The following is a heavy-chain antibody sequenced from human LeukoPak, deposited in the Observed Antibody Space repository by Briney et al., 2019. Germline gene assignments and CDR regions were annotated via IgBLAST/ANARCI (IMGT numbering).Heavy chain of an antibody. Sequence: GASVKVSCKASGYTFTSYAMHWVRQAPGQRPEWMGWINAGNGNTKYSQKFQGRVTITRDTSASTAYMELSSLRSEDTAVYYCARSSVAVTIFDYWGQGTLVTVSS. J-gene: IGHJ4*02. D-gene: IGHD6-19*01. V-gene: IGHV1-3*01. CDR2: INAGNGNT. CDR1: GYTFTSYA. CDR3: ARSSVAVTIFDY.